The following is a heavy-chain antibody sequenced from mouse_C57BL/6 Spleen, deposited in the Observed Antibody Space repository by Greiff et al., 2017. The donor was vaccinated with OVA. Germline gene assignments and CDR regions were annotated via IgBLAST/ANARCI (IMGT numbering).Heavy chain of an antibody. CDR2: IRLKSDNYAT. CDR1: GFTFSNYW. Sequence: EVKLEESGGGLVQPGGSMKLSCVASGFTFSNYWMNWVRQSPEKGLEWVAQIRLKSDNYATHYAESVKGRFTISRDDSKSSVYLQMNNLRAEDTGIYYCTGGVYDGYYEAWFAYWGQGTLVTVSA. J-gene: IGHJ3*01. CDR3: TGGVYDGYYEAWFAY. D-gene: IGHD2-3*01. V-gene: IGHV6-3*01.